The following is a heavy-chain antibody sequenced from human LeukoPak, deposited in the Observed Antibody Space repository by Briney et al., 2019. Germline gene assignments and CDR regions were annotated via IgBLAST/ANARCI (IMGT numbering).Heavy chain of an antibody. J-gene: IGHJ4*02. CDR2: IYYSGST. V-gene: IGHV4-39*01. Sequence: SVTLSLTCTVSGGSISSSSYYWGWIRQPPGKGLEWIGSIYYSGSTYYSPSLKSRVTISVDMSKNQFSLRLSSVTAADTAMYYCVKSGGYGLIDYWGQGTLVTVSS. CDR1: GGSISSSSYY. D-gene: IGHD6-19*01. CDR3: VKSGGYGLIDY.